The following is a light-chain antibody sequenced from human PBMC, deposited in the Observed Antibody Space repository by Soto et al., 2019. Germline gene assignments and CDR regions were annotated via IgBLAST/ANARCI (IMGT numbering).Light chain of an antibody. CDR2: GAS. CDR3: QQYGSSRT. V-gene: IGKV3-20*01. Sequence: EMVLTQSPGTLSLSPGERATLSCRASQSVSRSYLAWYQQKPGQAPRRLIYGASSRATGIPDRFSGSGSGTDVTLTISRLEPEDFAVYYFQQYGSSRTFGQGTKGEIK. J-gene: IGKJ1*01. CDR1: QSVSRSY.